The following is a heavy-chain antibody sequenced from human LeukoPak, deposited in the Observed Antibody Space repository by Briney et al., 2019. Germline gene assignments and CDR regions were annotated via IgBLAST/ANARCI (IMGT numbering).Heavy chain of an antibody. CDR1: GFNVSNNY. V-gene: IGHV3-53*01. CDR2: IYSSGST. Sequence: GGSLRLSCAASGFNVSNNYMTWVRQAPGKGLEWVSLIYSSGSTYYADSVKGRFTISGDNSKNTLYLQVNSLRAEDTAVYYCARRGDGGRSFDYWGQGTLVTVSS. J-gene: IGHJ4*02. D-gene: IGHD4-23*01. CDR3: ARRGDGGRSFDY.